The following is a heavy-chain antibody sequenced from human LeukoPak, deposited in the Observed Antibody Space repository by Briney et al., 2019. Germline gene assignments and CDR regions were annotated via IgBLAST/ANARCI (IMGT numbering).Heavy chain of an antibody. Sequence: SVKVSCKASGGTFSSYAISWVRQAPGQGLEWMGRIIPILGIANYAQKFQGRVTITADKSTSTAYMELSSLRSEDTAVYYCARDPRDSSGSLFDCWGQGTLVTVSS. V-gene: IGHV1-69*04. CDR2: IIPILGIA. D-gene: IGHD3-22*01. CDR3: ARDPRDSSGSLFDC. CDR1: GGTFSSYA. J-gene: IGHJ4*02.